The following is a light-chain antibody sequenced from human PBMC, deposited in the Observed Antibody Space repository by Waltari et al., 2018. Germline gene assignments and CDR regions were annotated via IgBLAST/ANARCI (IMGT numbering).Light chain of an antibody. CDR2: EGN. Sequence: QSALTQPASVSGSPGQSITISCTGTSSGVGHYNFVSWYQQHPGKAPKLIIYEGNKRPSGISKRFSGSRAGNMASLTISGLQAEDEADYYCCSYAAYSPVLLGGGTKLTVL. V-gene: IGLV2-23*01. J-gene: IGLJ2*01. CDR3: CSYAAYSPVL. CDR1: SSGVGHYNF.